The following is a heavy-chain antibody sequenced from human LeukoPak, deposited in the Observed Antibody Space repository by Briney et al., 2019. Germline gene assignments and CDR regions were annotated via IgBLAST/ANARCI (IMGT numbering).Heavy chain of an antibody. D-gene: IGHD2-8*02. CDR3: ATYRQVLLPFES. J-gene: IGHJ4*02. Sequence: GGSLRLSCAASGFTFSTFAMSWVRQAPGKGLEWVSSIFPSGGEIHYADSVRGRFTISRDNAKSTLSLQMNSLRAEDTAIYYCATYRQVLLPFESWGQGTLVTVSS. CDR2: IFPSGGEI. V-gene: IGHV3-23*01. CDR1: GFTFSTFA.